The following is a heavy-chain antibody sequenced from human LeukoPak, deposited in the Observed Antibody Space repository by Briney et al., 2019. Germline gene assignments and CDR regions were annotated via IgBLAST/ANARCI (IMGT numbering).Heavy chain of an antibody. CDR2: IRGKAYGGTT. J-gene: IGHJ6*02. D-gene: IGHD2-2*01. V-gene: IGHV3-49*04. CDR3: TREARYCSSTSCFGMDV. CDR1: GFTFGDYA. Sequence: GRSLRLSCTASGFTFGDYAMSWVRQAPGKGLEWVGFIRGKAYGGTTEYAASVKGRFTISRDDSKSIAYLQMNSLKTEDTAVYYCTREARYCSSTSCFGMDVWGQGTTVTVSS.